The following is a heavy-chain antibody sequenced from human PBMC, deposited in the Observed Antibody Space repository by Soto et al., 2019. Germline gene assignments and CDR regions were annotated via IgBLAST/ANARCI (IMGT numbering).Heavy chain of an antibody. D-gene: IGHD5-12*01. CDR2: FDPEDGET. CDR1: GYTLTELS. CDR3: ATARWLRFYFDY. J-gene: IGHJ4*02. Sequence: ASVKVSCKVSGYTLTELSMHWVRQAPGKGLEWMGGFDPEDGETIYAQKFQGRVTMTEDTSTDTAYMELSSLRSEDTAVYYCATARWLRFYFDYWGQGTLVTVSS. V-gene: IGHV1-24*01.